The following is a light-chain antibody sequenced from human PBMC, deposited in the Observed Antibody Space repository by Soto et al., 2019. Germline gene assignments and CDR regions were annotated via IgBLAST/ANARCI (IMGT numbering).Light chain of an antibody. Sequence: QSVLTQPASVSGSPGQSITISCTGTSSDVGGYNYVSWYQQHPGKAPKLMIYDVSNRPTGVSNRFSVSKSGNTASLTISGLQAEDEADYYCSSYTSSSTYVFGTGTKLTVL. CDR2: DVS. CDR1: SSDVGGYNY. CDR3: SSYTSSSTYV. V-gene: IGLV2-14*01. J-gene: IGLJ1*01.